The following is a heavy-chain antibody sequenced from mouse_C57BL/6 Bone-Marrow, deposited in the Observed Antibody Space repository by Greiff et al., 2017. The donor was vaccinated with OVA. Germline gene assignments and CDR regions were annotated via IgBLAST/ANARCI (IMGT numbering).Heavy chain of an antibody. V-gene: IGHV1-55*01. Sequence: VKLQQPGAELVKPGASVKMSCKASGYTFTSYWITWVKQRPGQGLEWIGDIYPGSGSTNYNEKFKSKATLTVDTSSSTAYMQLSSLTSEDSAVYYCARFPDYYGSSYVGYWGQGTTLTVSS. CDR2: IYPGSGST. J-gene: IGHJ2*01. D-gene: IGHD1-1*01. CDR1: GYTFTSYW. CDR3: ARFPDYYGSSYVGY.